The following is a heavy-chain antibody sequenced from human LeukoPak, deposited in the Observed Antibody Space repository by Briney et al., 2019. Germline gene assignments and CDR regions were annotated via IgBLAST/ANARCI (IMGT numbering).Heavy chain of an antibody. Sequence: LGRSLRLSCAASGFTFSSYGMHWVRQAPGKGLEWVAVIWYDGSNKYYADSVKGRFTISRDNSKNTLYLQMNSLRAEDTAVYYCAKEYCSGGSCYRNFDYWGQGTLVTVSS. V-gene: IGHV3-33*06. CDR3: AKEYCSGGSCYRNFDY. D-gene: IGHD2-15*01. CDR1: GFTFSSYG. CDR2: IWYDGSNK. J-gene: IGHJ4*02.